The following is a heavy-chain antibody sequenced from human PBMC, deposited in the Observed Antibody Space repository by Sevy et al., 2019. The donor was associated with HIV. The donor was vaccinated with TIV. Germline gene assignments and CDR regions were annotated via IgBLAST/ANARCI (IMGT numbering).Heavy chain of an antibody. Sequence: GGSLRLSCAASGFPFNDHAMHWVRQVPGKGLEWVSGISWNSRNIGYAASLKGRFTNSRDNTRDFVYLEMHSLRPEDTALYYCAKDINRGCDGVNCYSYYYYFYGLDVWVQGTTVTVSS. CDR2: ISWNSRNI. J-gene: IGHJ6*02. D-gene: IGHD2-21*01. CDR1: GFPFNDHA. V-gene: IGHV3-9*01. CDR3: AKDINRGCDGVNCYSYYYYFYGLDV.